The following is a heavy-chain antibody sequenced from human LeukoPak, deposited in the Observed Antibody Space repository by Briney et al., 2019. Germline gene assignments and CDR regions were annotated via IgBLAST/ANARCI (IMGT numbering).Heavy chain of an antibody. CDR2: IYTSGST. J-gene: IGHJ5*02. CDR3: ARDLSAAATDTIWWFDP. V-gene: IGHV4-4*07. Sequence: PSETLSLTCTVSGGSISSYYWSWIRQPAGKGLEWIGRIYTSGSTNYNPSLKSRVTMSVDTSKNQFSLKLSSVTAADTAVYYCARDLSAAATDTIWWFDPWSQGTLVTVSS. CDR1: GGSISSYY. D-gene: IGHD6-25*01.